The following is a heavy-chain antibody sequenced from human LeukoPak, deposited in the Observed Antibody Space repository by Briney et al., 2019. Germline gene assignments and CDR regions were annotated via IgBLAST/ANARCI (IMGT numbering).Heavy chain of an antibody. J-gene: IGHJ3*02. CDR2: ISYDEDNK. V-gene: IGHV3-30*18. CDR1: GFTFRTYG. Sequence: PGGSLRLSCAASGFTFRTYGMPWVRQAPGKGLEWVAVISYDEDNKYFADSVKGRFTISRDNAKNTLYLQMNSLRAEDTAVYYCAKDRLLLARAVIDAFDIWGQGTMVTVSS. CDR3: AKDRLLLARAVIDAFDI. D-gene: IGHD3-10*01.